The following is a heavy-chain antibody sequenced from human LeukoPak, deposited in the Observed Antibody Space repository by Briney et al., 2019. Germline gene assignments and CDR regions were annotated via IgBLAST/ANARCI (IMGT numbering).Heavy chain of an antibody. CDR2: IWYDGSNK. CDR3: ARDDYGSGSLTY. J-gene: IGHJ4*02. Sequence: GGSLRPSCAASGFTFSSYGMHWVRQAPGKGLEWVAVIWYDGSNKYYADSVKGRFTISRDNSKNTLYLQMNSLRAEDTAVYHCARDDYGSGSLTYWGQGTLVTVSS. CDR1: GFTFSSYG. V-gene: IGHV3-33*01. D-gene: IGHD3-10*01.